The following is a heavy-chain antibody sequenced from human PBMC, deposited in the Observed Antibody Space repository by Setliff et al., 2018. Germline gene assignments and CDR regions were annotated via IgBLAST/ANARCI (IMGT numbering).Heavy chain of an antibody. V-gene: IGHV3-74*01. Sequence: PGGSLRLSCAASGFALSTRWMHWVRQAPGKGLVWVARIDNHGSGTSYADSVKGRFTISRDNAKNTLFLQMSSLRAEDTAVYYCATFGSDPDYWGQGTLVTSPQ. J-gene: IGHJ4*02. D-gene: IGHD3-10*01. CDR2: IDNHGSGT. CDR1: GFALSTRW. CDR3: ATFGSDPDY.